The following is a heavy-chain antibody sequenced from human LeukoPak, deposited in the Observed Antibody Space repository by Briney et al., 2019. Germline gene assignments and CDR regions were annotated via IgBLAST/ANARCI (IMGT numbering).Heavy chain of an antibody. CDR2: ISPGGGTT. J-gene: IGHJ4*02. CDR1: GFAFGSEA. Sequence: GGSLRLSCAVSGFAFGSEAMSWVRQSPARGLEWVASISPGGGTTYYADSVKGRFTISRDNSKNTLYLQMNSLRAEDTAVYYCARRTGDYFDYWGQGTLVTVSS. CDR3: ARRTGDYFDY. V-gene: IGHV3-23*01. D-gene: IGHD7-27*01.